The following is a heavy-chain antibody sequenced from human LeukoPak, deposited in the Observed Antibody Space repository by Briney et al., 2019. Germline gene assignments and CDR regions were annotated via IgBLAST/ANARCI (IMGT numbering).Heavy chain of an antibody. J-gene: IGHJ4*02. CDR1: GYSISSGYY. D-gene: IGHD6-25*01. CDR3: ARQVSSNLAAIDH. Sequence: SETLSLTCTVSGYSISSGYYWGWIRQPPGKGLEWIGSIYRSGSTYYNPSLKSRVTISVDTSNNQFSLKLTSVTAADTAMYYCARQVSSNLAAIDHWGQGTLVTVSS. V-gene: IGHV4-38-2*02. CDR2: IYRSGST.